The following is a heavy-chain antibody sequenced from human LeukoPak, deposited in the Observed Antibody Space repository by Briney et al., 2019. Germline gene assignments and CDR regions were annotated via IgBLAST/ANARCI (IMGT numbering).Heavy chain of an antibody. V-gene: IGHV3-30*18. CDR2: ISYDGSEI. D-gene: IGHD6-19*01. J-gene: IGHJ4*02. Sequence: GGSLRLYCAASGFTFSNYGMHWVRQAPGKGLEWVAVISYDGSEIRYVDAVKGRFTISRDNSKNTVYLQMNSLRGEDTAVYYCAKDRGVAGTMADWGQGTLVTVSS. CDR3: AKDRGVAGTMAD. CDR1: GFTFSNYG.